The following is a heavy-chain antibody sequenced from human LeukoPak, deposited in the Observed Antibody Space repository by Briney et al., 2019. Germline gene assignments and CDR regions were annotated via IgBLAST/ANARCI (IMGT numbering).Heavy chain of an antibody. Sequence: ASVKVSCKASGYSFTGYYIHWVRQAPGQGLEWMGWINPNSGATNYAQKFQDRVTMTRDTSISTAYMELSRLRSDDTAVYYCARGKSGYSPWGQGTPVTVSS. V-gene: IGHV1-2*02. J-gene: IGHJ4*02. CDR2: INPNSGAT. D-gene: IGHD3-3*01. CDR1: GYSFTGYY. CDR3: ARGKSGYSP.